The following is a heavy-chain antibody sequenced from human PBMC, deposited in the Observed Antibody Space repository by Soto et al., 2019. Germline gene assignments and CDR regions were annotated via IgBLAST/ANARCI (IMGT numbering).Heavy chain of an antibody. J-gene: IGHJ6*02. Sequence: QVPLVESGGGVVQPGRTLRLSWAASGFTFSSYGMHWVRQAPGQGLEWVAVIWYDGSNKYYADSVKGRFTISRDHSKNALCLQMHGLRAEDTGVYYGARNSYHGMDVWGQGTAVTVSS. CDR2: IWYDGSNK. CDR3: ARNSYHGMDV. V-gene: IGHV3-33*01. CDR1: GFTFSSYG.